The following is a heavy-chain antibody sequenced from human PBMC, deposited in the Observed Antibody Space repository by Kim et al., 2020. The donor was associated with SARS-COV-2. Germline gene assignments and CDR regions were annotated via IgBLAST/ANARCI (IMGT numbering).Heavy chain of an antibody. CDR2: IYYDGSKK. J-gene: IGHJ6*02. CDR3: AGVMGVAVIEYGMDV. D-gene: IGHD2-15*01. Sequence: GGSLRLSCAASGLTFNSNAMHWVRQAPGKGLEWVAVIYYDGSKKYSVSSEKGRSASSRNNSKTMLHLMMSSMRAETTAVYYCAGVMGVAVIEYGMDVWG. CDR1: GLTFNSNA. V-gene: IGHV3-30*09.